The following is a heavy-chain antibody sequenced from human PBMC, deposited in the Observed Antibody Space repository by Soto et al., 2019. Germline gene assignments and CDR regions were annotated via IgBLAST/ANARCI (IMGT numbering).Heavy chain of an antibody. CDR3: AAANPADYYYCGMDV. CDR2: IIPIFGTA. CDR1: GGTFSSYA. J-gene: IGHJ6*02. Sequence: QVQLVQSGAEVKKPGSSVKVSCKASGGTFSSYAISWVRQAPGQGLEWMGGIIPIFGTANYAQKFKSRVTITADESTSTACMERSSLRSEDTAVYYCAAANPADYYYCGMDVWGQGTTVTVSS. V-gene: IGHV1-69*01. D-gene: IGHD2-15*01.